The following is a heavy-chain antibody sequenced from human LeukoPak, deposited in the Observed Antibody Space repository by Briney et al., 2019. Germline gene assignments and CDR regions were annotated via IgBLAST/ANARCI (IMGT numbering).Heavy chain of an antibody. CDR1: GCSVSSGSYY. V-gene: IGHV4-61*01. D-gene: IGHD6-19*01. CDR3: ARLIAVAGTDFDY. CDR2: IYYSGST. Sequence: SETLSLTCTVSGCSVSSGSYYWSWIRQPPGKGLEWIGYIYYSGSTNYNPSLKSRVTISVETSKNQFSLKLSSVTAADTAVYYCARLIAVAGTDFDYWGQGTLVTVSS. J-gene: IGHJ4*02.